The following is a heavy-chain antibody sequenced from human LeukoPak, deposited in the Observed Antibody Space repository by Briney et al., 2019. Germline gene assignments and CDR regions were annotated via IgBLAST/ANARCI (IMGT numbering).Heavy chain of an antibody. D-gene: IGHD2-15*01. CDR1: GFTSSDYG. Sequence: GGSLRLSCAASGFTSSDYGMNWVRQAPGKGLEWISYISSSSSNEYYADSVKGRFTISRDNAKNSVHLQMNSLRAEDTAVYYCARSTWGYWGQGTLVTVSS. CDR2: ISSSSSNE. J-gene: IGHJ4*02. CDR3: ARSTWGY. V-gene: IGHV3-48*01.